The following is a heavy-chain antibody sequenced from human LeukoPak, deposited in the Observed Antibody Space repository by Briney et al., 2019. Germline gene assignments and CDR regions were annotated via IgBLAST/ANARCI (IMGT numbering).Heavy chain of an antibody. CDR1: GFTFSSYG. CDR3: AREGGIRTDY. J-gene: IGHJ4*02. CDR2: ISSSSSYI. D-gene: IGHD3-16*01. Sequence: GRSLRLSCAASGFTFSSYGIHWVRQAPGKGLEWVSSISSSSSYIYYADSVKGRFTISRDNAKNSLYLQMNSLRAEDTAVYYCAREGGIRTDYWGQGTLVTVSS. V-gene: IGHV3-21*01.